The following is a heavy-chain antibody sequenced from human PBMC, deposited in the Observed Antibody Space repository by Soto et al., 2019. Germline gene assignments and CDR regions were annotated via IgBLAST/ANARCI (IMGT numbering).Heavy chain of an antibody. CDR2: IDSYDGKT. CDR1: GFTFSSYA. V-gene: IGHV3-23*01. J-gene: IGHJ4*02. CDR3: VKAGYTSGLL. Sequence: VQLLESGGGLIQPGGSLRLSCVASGFTFSSYAMNWVRQGPGTGLEWVAVIDSYDGKTYYANAVKGRFSISRDNSKNTLFLQMNSLRVEDTAPYYCVKAGYTSGLLWGQGTLVTV. D-gene: IGHD6-25*01.